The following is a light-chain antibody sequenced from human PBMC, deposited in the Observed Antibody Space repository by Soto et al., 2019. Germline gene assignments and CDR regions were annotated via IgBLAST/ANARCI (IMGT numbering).Light chain of an antibody. CDR2: DVS. J-gene: IGLJ1*01. V-gene: IGLV2-14*01. CDR3: SAYTLSSTLLYV. Sequence: QSALTQPASVSGSPGQSITISCTGTSSDVGGYNYVSWYQQQPGKAPKLMIYDVSNRPSGVSNRFSGSKSGNTASLTISGRQAEDEADYYCSAYTLSSTLLYVFGTGTKLTVL. CDR1: SSDVGGYNY.